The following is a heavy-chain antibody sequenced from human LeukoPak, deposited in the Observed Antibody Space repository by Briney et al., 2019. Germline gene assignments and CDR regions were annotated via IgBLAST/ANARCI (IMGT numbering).Heavy chain of an antibody. CDR2: INSDGSST. CDR1: GFTFSSYW. Sequence: GGSLRLSCAASGFTFSSYWMHWVRQAPGKGLVWVSRINSDGSSTSYADSVKGRFTISRDNAKNTLYLQMNSLGAEDTAVYYCAREGTLVATYFDYWGQGTLVTVSS. V-gene: IGHV3-74*01. D-gene: IGHD5-12*01. CDR3: AREGTLVATYFDY. J-gene: IGHJ4*02.